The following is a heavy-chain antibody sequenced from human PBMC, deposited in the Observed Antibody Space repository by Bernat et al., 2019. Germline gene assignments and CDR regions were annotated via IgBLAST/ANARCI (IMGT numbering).Heavy chain of an antibody. D-gene: IGHD5-12*01. Sequence: EVQLVESGGGLVQPGRSLRLSCTASGFTFGDYAMSWVRQAPGKGLEWVGFIRSKAYGGTTEYAASVKGRFTISRDDSKSIAYLQMNSLKTEDTAVYYCTREVGGGYGGGLVDYWGQGTLVTVSS. CDR2: IRSKAYGGTT. CDR3: TREVGGGYGGGLVDY. V-gene: IGHV3-49*04. J-gene: IGHJ4*02. CDR1: GFTFGDYA.